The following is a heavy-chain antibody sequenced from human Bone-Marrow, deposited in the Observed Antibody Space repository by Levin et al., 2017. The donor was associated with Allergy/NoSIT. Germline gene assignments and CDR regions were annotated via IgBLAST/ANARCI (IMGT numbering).Heavy chain of an antibody. J-gene: IGHJ4*02. CDR3: ARIGAYSSGRFYFDY. Sequence: GESLKISCAASGFTFGNYWMNWGRQAPGKGPEWVANINQDGSEKYYVDSVRGRFTISRDNAKNSLSLQMNSLRAEDTAVYYCARIGAYSSGRFYFDYWGQGALVTVSS. CDR1: GFTFGNYW. CDR2: INQDGSEK. V-gene: IGHV3-7*01. D-gene: IGHD6-19*01.